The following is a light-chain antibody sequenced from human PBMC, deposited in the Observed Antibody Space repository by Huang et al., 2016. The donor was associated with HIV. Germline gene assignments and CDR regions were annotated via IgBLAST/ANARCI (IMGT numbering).Light chain of an antibody. V-gene: IGKV3-11*01. J-gene: IGKJ5*01. Sequence: EVVLTQSPDILSLSPGERATLSCRASQSVSTDLAWYQQRPGQPPKLLIYDASSRAIGIPDRFSGSGSGTDFTLTISRLEPEDFAVYFCQQRYNWPPITFGQGSRLEIK. CDR1: QSVSTD. CDR3: QQRYNWPPIT. CDR2: DAS.